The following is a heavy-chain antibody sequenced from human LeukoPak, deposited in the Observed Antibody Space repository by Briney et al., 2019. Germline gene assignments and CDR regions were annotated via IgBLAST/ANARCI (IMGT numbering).Heavy chain of an antibody. D-gene: IGHD6-19*01. Sequence: GGSLRLSCAASGFSFSAYGVHWVRQAPGKGLEWVAVIWYDGSSKDYADSVKGRFTFSRDNSKNTLYLQMNSLRAEDTAVYYCAKVVKAVAEYDYWGQGTLVTVSS. CDR2: IWYDGSSK. CDR3: AKVVKAVAEYDY. CDR1: GFSFSAYG. J-gene: IGHJ4*02. V-gene: IGHV3-33*06.